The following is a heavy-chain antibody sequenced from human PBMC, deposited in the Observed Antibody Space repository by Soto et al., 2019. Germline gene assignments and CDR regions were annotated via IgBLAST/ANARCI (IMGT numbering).Heavy chain of an antibody. CDR3: AGYNWNYYFDT. J-gene: IGHJ5*02. CDR2: IYHSGST. CDR1: GGSVRDGSYY. D-gene: IGHD1-7*01. V-gene: IGHV4-61*01. Sequence: SETLSLTCTVSGGSVRDGSYYWAWLRQPPGKGLEWIGHIYHSGSTIYNPSLKSRVTISIDTSKSQFSLNLNSMTAADTAVYYCAGYNWNYYFDTWGQGTLVTVSS.